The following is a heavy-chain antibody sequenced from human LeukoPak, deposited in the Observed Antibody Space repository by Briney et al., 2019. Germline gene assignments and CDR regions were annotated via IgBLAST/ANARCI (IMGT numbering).Heavy chain of an antibody. CDR1: GGSISSSSYC. V-gene: IGHV4-39*01. J-gene: IGHJ4*02. Sequence: PSETLSLTCTVSGGSISSSSYCWGWIRQPPGKGLEWIGSIYDSGSTYYNPSLKSRVTISVDTSKNQFSLKLSSVTAADTAVYYCARTYYDILTGYYPEYYFDYWGQGTLVTVSS. CDR3: ARTYYDILTGYYPEYYFDY. D-gene: IGHD3-9*01. CDR2: IYDSGST.